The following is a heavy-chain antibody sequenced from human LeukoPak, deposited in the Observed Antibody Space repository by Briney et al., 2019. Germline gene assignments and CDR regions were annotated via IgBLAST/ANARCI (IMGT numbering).Heavy chain of an antibody. D-gene: IGHD2-15*01. Sequence: PGGSLRLSCAASGFTFSSYSMNWVRQAPGKGLEWVSSISSSSSYIYYADSVKGRFTISRDNAKNSLYLQMSSLRAEDTAVYYCARDPGYCSGGSCYAVDYWGQGTLVTVSS. V-gene: IGHV3-21*01. CDR3: ARDPGYCSGGSCYAVDY. J-gene: IGHJ4*02. CDR2: ISSSSSYI. CDR1: GFTFSSYS.